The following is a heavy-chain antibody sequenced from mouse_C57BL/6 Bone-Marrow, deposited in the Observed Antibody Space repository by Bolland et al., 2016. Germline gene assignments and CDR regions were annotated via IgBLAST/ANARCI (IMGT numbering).Heavy chain of an antibody. J-gene: IGHJ3*01. Sequence: GGTSYNQKFKGKATLTVDKSSSTAYMELNSLTSEDSAVYYCASSNYFTWCAYWGQGTLV. CDR2: GGT. V-gene: IGHV1-19*01. D-gene: IGHD2-5*01. CDR3: ASSNYFTWCAY.